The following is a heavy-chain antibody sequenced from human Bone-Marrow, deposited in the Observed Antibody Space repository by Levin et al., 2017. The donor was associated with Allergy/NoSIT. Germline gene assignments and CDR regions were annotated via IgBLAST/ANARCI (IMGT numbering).Heavy chain of an antibody. J-gene: IGHJ4*02. CDR1: GFTFSSYG. D-gene: IGHD4-17*01. CDR3: AKDGLYGDYEPYYFDY. Sequence: GESLKISCAASGFTFSSYGMHWVRQAPGKGLEWVAVISYDGSNKYYADSVKGRFTISRDNSKNTLYLQMNSLRAEDTAVYYCAKDGLYGDYEPYYFDYWGQGTLVTVSS. CDR2: ISYDGSNK. V-gene: IGHV3-30*18.